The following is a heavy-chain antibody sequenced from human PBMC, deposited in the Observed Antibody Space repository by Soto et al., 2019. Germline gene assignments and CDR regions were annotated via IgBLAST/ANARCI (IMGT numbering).Heavy chain of an antibody. V-gene: IGHV3-30*18. J-gene: IGHJ6*02. CDR2: ISYDGSNK. CDR1: GFTFSSYG. CDR3: AKHGTGTPYYYYGMDV. Sequence: QVQLVESGGGVVQPGRSLRLSCAASGFTFSSYGMHWVRQAPGKGLEWVAVISYDGSNKYYADSVKGRFTISRDNSKNTLYLQMNSLRAEDTAVYYCAKHGTGTPYYYYGMDVWGQGTTVTVSS. D-gene: IGHD1-7*01.